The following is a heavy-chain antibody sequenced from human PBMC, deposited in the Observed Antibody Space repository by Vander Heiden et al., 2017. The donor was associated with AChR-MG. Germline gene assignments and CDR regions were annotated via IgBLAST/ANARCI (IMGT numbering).Heavy chain of an antibody. V-gene: IGHV3-23*01. CDR2: MSGSGGST. CDR1: GFTFSRHA. J-gene: IGHJ4*02. CDR3: AAEAYYDFWSGYSPNFDY. D-gene: IGHD3-3*01. Sequence: EGQLLESGGSLVQPGGSLRLSCAASGFTFSRHAMSWVRQAPGKGLEWVSAMSGSGGSTYYADSVKGRFTISRDNSKNTLYLQMNSLRAEDTAVYYCAAEAYYDFWSGYSPNFDYWGQGTLVTVSS.